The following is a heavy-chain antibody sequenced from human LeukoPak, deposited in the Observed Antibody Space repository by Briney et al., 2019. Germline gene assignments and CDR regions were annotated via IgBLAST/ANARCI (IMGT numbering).Heavy chain of an antibody. Sequence: PSETLSLTCAVYGGSFSGYYWSWIRQPPGKGLEWIGEINHSGSTNYNPSLKSRVTISVDTSKNQFSLKLSSVTAADTAVYYCARSVVSTPVAGPPYYMDVWGKGTTVTVSS. CDR2: INHSGST. J-gene: IGHJ6*03. CDR3: ARSVVSTPVAGPPYYMDV. CDR1: GGSFSGYY. D-gene: IGHD6-19*01. V-gene: IGHV4-34*01.